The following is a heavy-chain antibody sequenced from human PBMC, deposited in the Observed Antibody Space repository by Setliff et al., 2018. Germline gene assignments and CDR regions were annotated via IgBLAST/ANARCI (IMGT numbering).Heavy chain of an antibody. V-gene: IGHV4-39*01. J-gene: IGHJ5*02. CDR2: VDHSGNT. D-gene: IGHD3-9*01. CDR3: ARHPTGFPNWFDV. CDR1: GDSISRSTYY. Sequence: SETLSLTCTVSGDSISRSTYYWGWIRQSPGKGLDWIGTVDHSGNTFYNPSLKSRVTISVDTSKNQFSLKLTSVSAADTAVYYCARHPTGFPNWFDVWGQGTLVTVSS.